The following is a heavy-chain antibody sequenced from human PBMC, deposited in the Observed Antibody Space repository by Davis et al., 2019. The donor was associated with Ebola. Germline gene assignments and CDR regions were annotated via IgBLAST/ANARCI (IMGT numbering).Heavy chain of an antibody. V-gene: IGHV3-21*01. Sequence: PGGSLRLSCAASGFTFSSYSMNWVRQAPGKGLEWVSSISSSSSYIYYADSVKGRFTISRDNAKNSLYLQMNSLRAEDTAVYYCARGKYATMIVVVITDYWGQGTLVTVSS. CDR2: ISSSSSYI. D-gene: IGHD3-22*01. J-gene: IGHJ4*02. CDR3: ARGKYATMIVVVITDY. CDR1: GFTFSSYS.